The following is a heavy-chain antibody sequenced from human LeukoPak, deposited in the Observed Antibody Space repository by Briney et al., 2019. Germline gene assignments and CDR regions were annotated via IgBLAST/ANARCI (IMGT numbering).Heavy chain of an antibody. CDR1: GFTFSNSW. CDR2: IRAGGSED. CDR3: AKLMGTVTTYDY. Sequence: GGSLRPSCAASGFTFSNSWMSWVRQAPGKGLEWVASIRAGGSEDYYMDSVKGRFTISRDNTENSLYLQMNRLRAEETAVYHCAKLMGTVTTYDYWGQGTLVTVSS. J-gene: IGHJ4*02. V-gene: IGHV3-7*01. D-gene: IGHD1-7*01.